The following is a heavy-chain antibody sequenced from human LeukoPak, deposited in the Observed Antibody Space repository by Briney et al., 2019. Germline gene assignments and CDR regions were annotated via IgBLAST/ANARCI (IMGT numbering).Heavy chain of an antibody. J-gene: IGHJ4*02. CDR1: GFTFSSYW. V-gene: IGHV3-7*03. D-gene: IGHD5-18*01. Sequence: GGSLRLSCEASGFTFSSYWMSWVRQAPGKGLEWVANIKTDGSEKYYVDSVKGRFTISRDNAKNSLYLQMNSLRAEDTAVYYCAKGKYTSSHSDYWGQGTLVTVSS. CDR3: AKGKYTSSHSDY. CDR2: IKTDGSEK.